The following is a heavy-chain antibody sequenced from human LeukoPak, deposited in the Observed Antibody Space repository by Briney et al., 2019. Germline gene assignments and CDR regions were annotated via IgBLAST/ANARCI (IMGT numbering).Heavy chain of an antibody. V-gene: IGHV4-39*01. Sequence: PSETLSLTCTVSGGSISSSSYYWGWIRQPPGKGLEWIGSIYYSGSTYYNPSLKSRVTISVDTSKNQSSLKLSSVTAADTAVYYCASYDSSGYYHNFDYWGQGTLVTVSS. CDR2: IYYSGST. CDR1: GGSISSSSYY. D-gene: IGHD3-22*01. J-gene: IGHJ4*02. CDR3: ASYDSSGYYHNFDY.